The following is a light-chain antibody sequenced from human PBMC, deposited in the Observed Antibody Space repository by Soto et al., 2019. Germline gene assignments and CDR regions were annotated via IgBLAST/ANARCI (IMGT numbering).Light chain of an antibody. CDR2: DAS. CDR3: QQRSNWPYT. J-gene: IGKJ2*01. Sequence: EIVLTQSPATLSLSPGERATLSCRASQSVSSYLAWYQQKPGQAPRVLIYDASNRATGIPARFSGSGSGTDFTLTISSLEPEDFAVYYCQQRSNWPYTFGQGTKLEIK. V-gene: IGKV3-11*01. CDR1: QSVSSY.